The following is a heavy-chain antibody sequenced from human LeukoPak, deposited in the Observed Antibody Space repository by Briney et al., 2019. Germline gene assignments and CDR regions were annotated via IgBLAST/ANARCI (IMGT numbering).Heavy chain of an antibody. Sequence: GGSLRLSCAASGFTFSSYAMSWVRQAPGKGLEWVAVISYDGSNKYYADSVKGRFTISRDNSKNTLYLQMNSLRAEDTAVYYCAKDHDDSSGPGDYWGQGTLVTVSS. J-gene: IGHJ4*02. CDR3: AKDHDDSSGPGDY. V-gene: IGHV3-30*18. CDR2: ISYDGSNK. D-gene: IGHD3-22*01. CDR1: GFTFSSYA.